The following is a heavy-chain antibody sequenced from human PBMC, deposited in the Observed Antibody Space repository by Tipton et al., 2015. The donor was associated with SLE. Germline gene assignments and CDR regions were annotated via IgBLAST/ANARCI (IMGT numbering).Heavy chain of an antibody. CDR1: GGSFSGYY. CDR2: IYYSGST. J-gene: IGHJ4*02. V-gene: IGHV4-59*01. CDR3: ARGPLDDYGGNSVFDY. Sequence: TLSLTCAVYGGSFSGYYWSWIRQPPGKGLEWIGYIYYSGSTNYNPSLKSRVTISVDTSKNQFSLKLSSVTAADTAVYYCARGPLDDYGGNSVFDYWGQGTLVTVSS. D-gene: IGHD4-23*01.